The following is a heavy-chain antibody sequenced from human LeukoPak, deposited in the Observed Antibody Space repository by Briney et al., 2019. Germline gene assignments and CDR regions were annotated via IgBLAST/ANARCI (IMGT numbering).Heavy chain of an antibody. Sequence: GGSLRLSCAASGFTFSSYGMSWVRNAPGKGLEWVSAISGSGGSTYYADSVKGRFTITRDNSKNTLYLQMNSLRAEDTAVYYCAKGREVAATPADYWGQGTLVTVSS. CDR3: AKGREVAATPADY. CDR2: ISGSGGST. J-gene: IGHJ4*02. D-gene: IGHD2-15*01. V-gene: IGHV3-23*01. CDR1: GFTFSSYG.